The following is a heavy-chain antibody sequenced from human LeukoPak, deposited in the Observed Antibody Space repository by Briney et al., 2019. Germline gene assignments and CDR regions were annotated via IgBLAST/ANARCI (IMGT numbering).Heavy chain of an antibody. D-gene: IGHD3-9*01. CDR3: ARESTDILTGYYHF. Sequence: GASVKVSCKTSGYSFNDYYLHWGRQAPGQGLEWMGWINTNSGRTHYAPKFQGRVTLTTDTSITTAYMELSSLISGDAALDYCARESTDILTGYYHFWGQGTLVTVSS. CDR1: GYSFNDYY. CDR2: INTNSGRT. J-gene: IGHJ4*02. V-gene: IGHV1-2*02.